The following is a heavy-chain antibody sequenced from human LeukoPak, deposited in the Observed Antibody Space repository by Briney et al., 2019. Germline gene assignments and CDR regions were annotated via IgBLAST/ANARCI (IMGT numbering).Heavy chain of an antibody. D-gene: IGHD3-16*01. Sequence: GGSLRLSCAASGFTFSSNYMTWVRQAPGKGLEWVGRIQTKADGGTTDYAAPVKGRFTISRDDSKNTLHLQMNSLKTEDTAVYYCTSTLGYWGQGTLVTVSS. CDR2: IQTKADGGTT. V-gene: IGHV3-15*01. J-gene: IGHJ4*02. CDR3: TSTLGY. CDR1: GFTFSSNY.